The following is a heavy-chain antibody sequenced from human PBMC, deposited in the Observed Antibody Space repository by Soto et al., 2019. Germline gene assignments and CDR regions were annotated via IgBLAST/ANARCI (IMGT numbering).Heavy chain of an antibody. CDR1: GFSLSTSGVG. D-gene: IGHD3-9*01. Sequence: QITLKESGPTLVKPTQTLTLTCTFSGFSLSTSGVGVGWIRQPPGKALEWLALIYWDDDKRYSPSLKSRLTITKDTSKNQVVLTMHNIDPVDTATYYCAHRSRVRHFDWVSTHDAFDIWGQGTMVTVS. J-gene: IGHJ3*02. V-gene: IGHV2-5*02. CDR2: IYWDDDK. CDR3: AHRSRVRHFDWVSTHDAFDI.